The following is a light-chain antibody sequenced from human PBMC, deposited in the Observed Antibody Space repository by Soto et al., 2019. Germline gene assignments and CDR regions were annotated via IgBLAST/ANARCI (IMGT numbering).Light chain of an antibody. CDR2: GAS. J-gene: IGKJ1*01. Sequence: EIVMTQSPATLSVSPGERATLSCRASQSVRSNLAWYQQKPGQTPRLLIYGASTRATGIPARFSGSGSGTEFTLTISSLQSEDFAVYYCQQYNSWRTFGQGTEV. V-gene: IGKV3-15*01. CDR1: QSVRSN. CDR3: QQYNSWRT.